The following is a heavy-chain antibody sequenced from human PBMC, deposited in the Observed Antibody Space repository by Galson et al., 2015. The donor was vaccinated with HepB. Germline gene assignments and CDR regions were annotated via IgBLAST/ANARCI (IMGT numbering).Heavy chain of an antibody. Sequence: SLRLSCAASGFTFSSYAMSWVRQAPGKGLEWVSAISGSGGSTYYADSVKGRFTISRDNSKNTLYLQMNCLRAEDTAVYYCAKDWPGRGIAAPFDYWGQGTLVTVSS. CDR1: GFTFSSYA. D-gene: IGHD6-13*01. J-gene: IGHJ4*02. CDR2: ISGSGGST. CDR3: AKDWPGRGIAAPFDY. V-gene: IGHV3-23*01.